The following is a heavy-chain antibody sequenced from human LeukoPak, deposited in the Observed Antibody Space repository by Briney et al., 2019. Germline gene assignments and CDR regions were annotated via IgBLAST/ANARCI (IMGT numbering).Heavy chain of an antibody. CDR2: ISSSSSTI. CDR1: GFTFSSYS. Sequence: PGGSLRLSCAASGFTFSSYSMKWVRQAPGKGLEWVSYISSSSSTIYYADSVKGRFTISRDNAKNSLYLQMNSLRAEDTAVYYCARVLHKRNYDSSVYYGYWGQGTLVTVSS. CDR3: ARVLHKRNYDSSVYYGY. D-gene: IGHD3-22*01. V-gene: IGHV3-48*04. J-gene: IGHJ4*02.